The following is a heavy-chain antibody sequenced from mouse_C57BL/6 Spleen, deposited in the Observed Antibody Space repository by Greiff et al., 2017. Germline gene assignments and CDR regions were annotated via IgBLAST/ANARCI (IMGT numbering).Heavy chain of an antibody. V-gene: IGHV5-4*01. Sequence: EVQGVESGGGLVKPGGSLKLSCAASGFTFSSYAMSWVRQTPEKRLEWVATISDGGSYTNYPDNVKGRFTISRDNAKNNLYLQMSHLKSEDTAMYYCAREGGSSYYFDYWGQGTTLTVSS. CDR2: ISDGGSYT. D-gene: IGHD1-1*01. CDR3: AREGGSSYYFDY. J-gene: IGHJ2*01. CDR1: GFTFSSYA.